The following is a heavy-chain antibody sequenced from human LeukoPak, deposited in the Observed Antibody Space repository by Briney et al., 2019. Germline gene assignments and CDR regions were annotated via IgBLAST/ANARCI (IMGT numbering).Heavy chain of an antibody. J-gene: IGHJ4*02. V-gene: IGHV3-21*01. D-gene: IGHD3-10*01. CDR3: ASLGPYGSGSYSFDY. CDR2: ISSSSSYI. CDR1: GFTFSSYS. Sequence: GGSLRLSCAASGFTFSSYSMNWVRQAPGKGLEWVSAISSSSSYIYYADSVKGRFTISRDNATNSLYLQMNSLRAEDTGVYSCASLGPYGSGSYSFDYWGQGTLVTVSS.